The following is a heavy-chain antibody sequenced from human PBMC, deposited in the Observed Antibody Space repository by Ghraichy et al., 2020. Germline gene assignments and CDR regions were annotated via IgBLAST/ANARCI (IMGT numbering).Heavy chain of an antibody. CDR1: AFTFSDNY. J-gene: IGHJ5*02. CDR3: ASEFKRGASWFDP. V-gene: IGHV3-11*01. Sequence: GSLRLSCAASAFTFSDNYMSWFRQAPGKGLEWISYISDSGHITHYADSVKGRFTISRDNGKNSLYLQMNSLRADDTAIYYCASEFKRGASWFDPWGQGTLVTVSS. CDR2: ISDSGHIT. D-gene: IGHD3-10*01.